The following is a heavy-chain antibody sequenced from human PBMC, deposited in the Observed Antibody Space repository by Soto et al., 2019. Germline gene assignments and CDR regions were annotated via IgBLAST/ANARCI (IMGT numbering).Heavy chain of an antibody. D-gene: IGHD4-4*01. V-gene: IGHV1-18*01. CDR3: ARDDYSKGRPHYYYYYYMDG. J-gene: IGHJ6*03. CDR2: FNGNNGNT. Sequence: ASVKVSCKASGYTFTDYVISWVRQAPGQGLEWMGYFNGNNGNTHCAQKFQGRVTMTTDTSTSTAYMELRSLTSDDTAVYYCARDDYSKGRPHYYYYYYMDGWGKGTTVTVSS. CDR1: GYTFTDYV.